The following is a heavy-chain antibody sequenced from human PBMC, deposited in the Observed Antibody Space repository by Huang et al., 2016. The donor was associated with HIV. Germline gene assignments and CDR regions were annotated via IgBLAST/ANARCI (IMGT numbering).Heavy chain of an antibody. CDR3: ARSLKYGAHGYFDV. CDR1: GVSIGGGGHY. Sequence: QVQLQESGPGLVKPSQTLSLNCAVSGVSIGGGGHYWSWIRQSPGKGLVCLGYIYYSGSTYYNPSLKSRVTIAVATSRNQFSLKLTSVTAADTAVYCCARSLKYGAHGYFDVWGKGTMVIVSS. D-gene: IGHD4-17*01. J-gene: IGHJ6*03. CDR2: IYYSGST. V-gene: IGHV4-30-4*01.